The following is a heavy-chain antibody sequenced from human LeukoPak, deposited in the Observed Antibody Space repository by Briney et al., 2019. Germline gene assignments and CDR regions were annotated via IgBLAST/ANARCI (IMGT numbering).Heavy chain of an antibody. D-gene: IGHD3-10*01. J-gene: IGHJ4*02. V-gene: IGHV1-69*05. Sequence: ASVKVSCKASGGTFSSYAISWVRQAPGQGLEWMGGIIPIFGTANYAQKFQGRVTMTRNTSISTAYMELSSLRSEDTAVYYCARVAIRAVRGVIGYWGQGTLVTVSS. CDR1: GGTFSSYA. CDR2: IIPIFGTA. CDR3: ARVAIRAVRGVIGY.